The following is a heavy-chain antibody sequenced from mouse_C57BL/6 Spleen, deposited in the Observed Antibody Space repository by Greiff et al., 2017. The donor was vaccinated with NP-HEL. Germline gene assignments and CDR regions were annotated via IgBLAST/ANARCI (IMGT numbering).Heavy chain of an antibody. Sequence: VQLQQSGGDLVKPGGSLKLSCAASGFTFSSYGMSWVRQTPDKRLEWVATISSGGSYTYYPDSVKGRFTISRDNAKNTLYLQMSSLKSEDTAMYYCARRIYYDYDGYAMDYWGQGTSVTVSS. J-gene: IGHJ4*01. CDR1: GFTFSSYG. CDR2: ISSGGSYT. D-gene: IGHD2-4*01. CDR3: ARRIYYDYDGYAMDY. V-gene: IGHV5-6*01.